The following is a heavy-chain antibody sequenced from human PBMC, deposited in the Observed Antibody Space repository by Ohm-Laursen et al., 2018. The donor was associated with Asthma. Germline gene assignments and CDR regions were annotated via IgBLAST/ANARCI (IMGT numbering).Heavy chain of an antibody. CDR3: AKAHGRIAARPDDY. J-gene: IGHJ4*02. CDR1: GFTFSTFA. D-gene: IGHD6-6*01. CDR2: INDNSDLT. V-gene: IGHV3-23*01. Sequence: SLRLSCAASGFTFSTFAMSWVRQAPGKGLEWVSQINDNSDLTYYADSVKGRFTISRDNSRNTLFLQMNSLRAEDTAVYYCAKAHGRIAARPDDYWGQGTLATVSS.